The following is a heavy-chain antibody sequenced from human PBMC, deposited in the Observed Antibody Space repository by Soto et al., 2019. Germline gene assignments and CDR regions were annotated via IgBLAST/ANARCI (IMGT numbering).Heavy chain of an antibody. V-gene: IGHV3-23*01. CDR1: GFTFSNYA. CDR2: ISGSAAST. CDR3: AKWARRYCSGGRCYLDDPFDY. Sequence: EVHLLESGGDLVQPGGSLRLSCAPSGFTFSNYAMSWVRQAPGKGLDWVSGISGSAASTFYADSVKGRFTISRDNSKNTLYLQMNSPRAEETAAYYCAKWARRYCSGGRCYLDDPFDYWGQGTLVTVSS. D-gene: IGHD2-15*01. J-gene: IGHJ4*02.